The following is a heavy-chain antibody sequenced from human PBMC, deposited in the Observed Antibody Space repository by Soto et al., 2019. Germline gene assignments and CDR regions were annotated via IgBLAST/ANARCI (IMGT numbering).Heavy chain of an antibody. J-gene: IGHJ6*02. D-gene: IGHD2-15*01. CDR3: AHVLVVVANYGMDV. V-gene: IGHV2-5*02. CDR1: GFSLSTSGVG. CDR2: IYWDDDK. Sequence: QITLKESGPTLVKPTQTLTLTCTFSGFSLSTSGVGVGWIRQPPGKALEWLALIYWDDDKRYSPSLTSRLTIXQXPXXTQVVLTMTNMDPVDTATYYCAHVLVVVANYGMDVWGQGTTVTVSS.